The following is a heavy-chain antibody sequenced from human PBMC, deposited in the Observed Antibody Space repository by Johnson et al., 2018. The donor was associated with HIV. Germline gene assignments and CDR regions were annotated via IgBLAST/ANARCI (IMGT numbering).Heavy chain of an antibody. V-gene: IGHV3-15*01. CDR2: IKSKTDGGTT. J-gene: IGHJ3*02. D-gene: IGHD3-3*01. CDR1: GFIFSNAW. Sequence: VQLVESGGGVVRPGGSLRLSCAASGFIFSNAWMSWVRQAPGKGLEWVGRIKSKTDGGTTDYPAPVKGRFTISRDDSKNTLYLQMNSLKTEDTAVYYCTSRLLGYRYAFDIWGQGTVVTVSS. CDR3: TSRLLGYRYAFDI.